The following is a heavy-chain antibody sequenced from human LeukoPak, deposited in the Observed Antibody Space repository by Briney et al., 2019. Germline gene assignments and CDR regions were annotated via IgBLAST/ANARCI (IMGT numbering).Heavy chain of an antibody. D-gene: IGHD5-18*01. CDR3: ARVVTRGYSYGFHFDY. CDR1: GFSFSSYA. CDR2: ISSNGGST. J-gene: IGHJ4*02. V-gene: IGHV3-64*01. Sequence: GGTLRLSCAASGFSFSSYAMHWVRQAPGKGLEYVSSISSNGGSTYDANSVKGRFTISRDNSKNTLYLQMCSLRAEDMAVYYCARVVTRGYSYGFHFDYWGQGTLVTVSS.